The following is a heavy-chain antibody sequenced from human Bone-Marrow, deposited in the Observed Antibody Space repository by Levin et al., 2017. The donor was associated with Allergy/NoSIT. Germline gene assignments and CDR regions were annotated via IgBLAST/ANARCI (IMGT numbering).Heavy chain of an antibody. V-gene: IGHV3-11*03. Sequence: PGGSLRLSCAASGFTFSDYYMSWIRQAPGKGLEWVSYISYSSSSTNYADSVKGRFTISRDNAKNSLYLQMNSLRAEDTAVYYCATANYDLFTGYWGWGQGTLVTVSS. J-gene: IGHJ4*02. D-gene: IGHD3-9*01. CDR1: GFTFSDYY. CDR3: ATANYDLFTGYWG. CDR2: ISYSSSST.